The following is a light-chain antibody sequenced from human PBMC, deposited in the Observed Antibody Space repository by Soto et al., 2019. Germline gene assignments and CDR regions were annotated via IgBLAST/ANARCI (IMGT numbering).Light chain of an antibody. J-gene: IGKJ5*01. V-gene: IGKV3-20*01. CDR1: QSVSSSY. Sequence: EIVLTQSPGTLSLSPGERATLSCRASQSVSSSYFAWYQQKPGQAPRLLIYGASSRATGIPDRFSGSGSGTDFTLTISSLEPEDFAVYYCQQYSSSPQTFGQGTRLEIK. CDR2: GAS. CDR3: QQYSSSPQT.